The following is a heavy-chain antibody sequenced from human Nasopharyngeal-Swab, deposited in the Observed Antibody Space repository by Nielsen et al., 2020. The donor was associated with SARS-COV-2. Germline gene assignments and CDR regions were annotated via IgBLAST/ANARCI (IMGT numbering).Heavy chain of an antibody. V-gene: IGHV1-18*01. Sequence: SVKVSCKASGYTVTSYGISWVRQAPGQGLEWMGWISAYNVDTNYAQKVQGRVSMTTDTSRGTAYMEVRSLRSDDTAVYYCARDGTHVGAFLNWLDPWGQGTLVTVSS. D-gene: IGHD3-3*02. J-gene: IGHJ5*02. CDR3: ARDGTHVGAFLNWLDP. CDR2: ISAYNVDT. CDR1: GYTVTSYG.